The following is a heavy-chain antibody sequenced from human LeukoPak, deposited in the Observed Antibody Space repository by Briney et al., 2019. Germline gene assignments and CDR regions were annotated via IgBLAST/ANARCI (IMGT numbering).Heavy chain of an antibody. CDR3: ARIRDSSVDFDY. J-gene: IGHJ4*02. CDR1: GGSFSGYY. D-gene: IGHD3-22*01. CDR2: IYYSGST. V-gene: IGHV4-34*01. Sequence: SETLSLTCAVYGGSFSGYYWSWIRQPPGKGLEWIGNIYYSGSTYYNPSLKSRVTISVDTSKNQFSLKLSSVTAADTAVYYCARIRDSSVDFDYWGQGSLVTVSS.